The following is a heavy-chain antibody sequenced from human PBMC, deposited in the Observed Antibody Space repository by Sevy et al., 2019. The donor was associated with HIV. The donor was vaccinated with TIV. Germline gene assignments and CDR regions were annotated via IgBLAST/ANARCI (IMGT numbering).Heavy chain of an antibody. V-gene: IGHV3-15*05. Sequence: GESLKISFATSGFTFSDAWLSWVRQAPGKGLEWVGRIRSKGDGGTTESAAPVKGRFTISRDDSKNMFYVQMNGLKIEDTGMYYCTTEGADWGQGTRVTVSS. CDR1: GFTFSDAW. CDR2: IRSKGDGGTT. D-gene: IGHD1-26*01. J-gene: IGHJ1*01. CDR3: TTEGAD.